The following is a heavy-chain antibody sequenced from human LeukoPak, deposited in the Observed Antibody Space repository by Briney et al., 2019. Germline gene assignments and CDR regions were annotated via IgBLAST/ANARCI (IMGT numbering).Heavy chain of an antibody. V-gene: IGHV3-30*03. J-gene: IGHJ3*02. CDR1: GFTFSSYG. CDR3: TTCGYDRCGAFDI. CDR2: ISYDGSNK. D-gene: IGHD5-12*01. Sequence: GGSLRLSCAASGFTFSSYGMHWVRQAPGKGLEWVAVISYDGSNKYYADSVKGRFTISRDNSKNTLYLQMNSLRAEDTAVYYCTTCGYDRCGAFDIWGQGTVVTVSS.